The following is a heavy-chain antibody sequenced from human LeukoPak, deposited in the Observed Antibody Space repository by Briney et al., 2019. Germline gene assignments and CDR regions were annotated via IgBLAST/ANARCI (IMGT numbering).Heavy chain of an antibody. CDR1: GGTFSSYA. Sequence: GASVKVSCKASGGTFSSYAISWVRLAPGQGLEWMGGIIPIFGTANYAQKFQGRVTITTDESTSTAYMELSSLRSEDTAVYYCARDGGSYATGDYYFDYWGQGTLVTVSS. D-gene: IGHD1-26*01. CDR2: IIPIFGTA. V-gene: IGHV1-69*05. CDR3: ARDGGSYATGDYYFDY. J-gene: IGHJ4*02.